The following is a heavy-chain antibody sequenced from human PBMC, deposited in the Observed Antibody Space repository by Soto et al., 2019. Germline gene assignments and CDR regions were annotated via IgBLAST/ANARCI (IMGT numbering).Heavy chain of an antibody. CDR1: GGSISSGGYY. V-gene: IGHV4-31*02. CDR2: TYYSGNT. D-gene: IGHD6-19*01. Sequence: SETLSLTCTVSGGSISSGGYYWNWIRQHPGKGLEWIGYTYYSGNTYYNPSLNSRVTISADTSKIQFSLKLSSVTAADTAVYYCARLSSSGWPIDYRGQGTLVTVSS. J-gene: IGHJ4*02. CDR3: ARLSSSGWPIDY.